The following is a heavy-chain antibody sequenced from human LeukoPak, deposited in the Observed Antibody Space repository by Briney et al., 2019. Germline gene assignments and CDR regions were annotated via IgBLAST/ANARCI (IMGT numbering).Heavy chain of an antibody. CDR1: GFTFSSYG. J-gene: IGHJ4*02. V-gene: IGHV3-30*03. CDR3: ARDSPEIQLWLNFDY. Sequence: GGSLRLSCAASGFTFSSYGMHWVRQAPGKGLGWVAVISYDGSNKYYADSVKGRFTISRDNSKNTLYLQMNSLRAEDTAVYYCARDSPEIQLWLNFDYWGQGTLVTVSS. D-gene: IGHD5-18*01. CDR2: ISYDGSNK.